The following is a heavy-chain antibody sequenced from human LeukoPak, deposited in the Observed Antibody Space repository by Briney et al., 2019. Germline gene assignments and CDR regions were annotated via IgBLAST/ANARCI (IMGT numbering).Heavy chain of an antibody. CDR1: GYTFSSYA. CDR3: ARWGSGSYYKGSFDY. CDR2: ISGSGESK. D-gene: IGHD3-10*01. J-gene: IGHJ4*02. Sequence: GGSLRLSCAASGYTFSSYAMSCVCPAPGKGLEWVSNISGSGESKYYADSLRGRVTISRDNSKNTQYLQMNSLRAEDTPVYYCARWGSGSYYKGSFDYWGQGTLVTVSS. V-gene: IGHV3-23*01.